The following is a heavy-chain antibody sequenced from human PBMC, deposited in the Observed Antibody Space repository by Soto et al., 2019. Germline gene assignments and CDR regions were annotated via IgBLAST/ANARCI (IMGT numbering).Heavy chain of an antibody. CDR3: ARLLGGSGSFIDY. V-gene: IGHV3-74*01. CDR2: INSDGSNT. CDR1: GFIFSGYW. D-gene: IGHD3-10*01. J-gene: IGHJ4*02. Sequence: EVQLVESGGGLVQPGGSLRLSCAASGFIFSGYWMHWVRQAPGKGLVWVSRINSDGSNTSYADSVKGRFTISRDNAKNTMYLQMNSLRAEDTAVYYCARLLGGSGSFIDYWGQGTLVTVSS.